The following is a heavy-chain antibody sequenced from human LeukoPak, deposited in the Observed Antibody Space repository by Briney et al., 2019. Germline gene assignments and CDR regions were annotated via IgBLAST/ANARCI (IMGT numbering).Heavy chain of an antibody. CDR2: IIPVFGTT. J-gene: IGHJ4*02. D-gene: IGHD6-13*01. CDR1: GVTFSSSA. CDR3: ARPSTAAAGYYFDY. V-gene: IGHV1-69*13. Sequence: SVKVSCKASGVTFSSSAFSWVRQAPGQGLEWMGGIIPVFGTTNSAQKFQDRIAITADESTSTVNMELSSLTSEDTAMYYCARPSTAAAGYYFDYWGQGTLVTVSS.